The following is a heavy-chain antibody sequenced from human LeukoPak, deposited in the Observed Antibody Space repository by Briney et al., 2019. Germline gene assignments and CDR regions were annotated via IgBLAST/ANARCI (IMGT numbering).Heavy chain of an antibody. Sequence: GGSLRLSCAASGFTFSSYAMSWVRQAPGKGLEWVSAISGSGGSTYYADSVKGRFTISRDNSKNTLYLQMNSLRAEDTAVYYCARDGDSSGYYYVGDDWFDPWGQGTLVTVSS. CDR3: ARDGDSSGYYYVGDDWFDP. CDR1: GFTFSSYA. D-gene: IGHD3-22*01. CDR2: ISGSGGST. V-gene: IGHV3-23*01. J-gene: IGHJ5*02.